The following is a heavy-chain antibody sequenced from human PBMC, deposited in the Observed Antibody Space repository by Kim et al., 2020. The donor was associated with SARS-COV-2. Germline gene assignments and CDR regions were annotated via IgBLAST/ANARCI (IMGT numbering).Heavy chain of an antibody. Sequence: SETLSLTCSVYGGSFSTYYWSWIRQPPGKGLEWVGEIDHSGTTTYNPSLKSRVTISFDTSKNQFSLKLSSVTAADTAVYYCARGKDFLTGSNPSNWFDPWGQGTLVTV. J-gene: IGHJ5*02. CDR2: IDHSGTT. CDR3: ARGKDFLTGSNPSNWFDP. CDR1: GGSFSTYY. V-gene: IGHV4-34*01. D-gene: IGHD3-9*01.